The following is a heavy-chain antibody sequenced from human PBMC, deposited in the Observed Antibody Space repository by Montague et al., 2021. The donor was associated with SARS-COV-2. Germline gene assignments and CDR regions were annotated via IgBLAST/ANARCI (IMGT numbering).Heavy chain of an antibody. V-gene: IGHV4-59*01. D-gene: IGHD5-18*01. J-gene: IGHJ3*02. Sequence: SETLSLTCTVSGGSISSYYWSWIRQPPGKGLEWVGYIYYSGSTNXXPSLKSRVTISLDTSKNQFSLKLNSVTAADTAVYYCARGSYGPDALDIWGQGTMVTVSS. CDR2: IYYSGST. CDR3: ARGSYGPDALDI. CDR1: GGSISSYY.